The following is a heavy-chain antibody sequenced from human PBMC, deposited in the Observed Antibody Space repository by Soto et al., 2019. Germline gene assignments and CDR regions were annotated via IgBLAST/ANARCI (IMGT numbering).Heavy chain of an antibody. J-gene: IGHJ6*02. CDR1: GLTISNAW. CDR2: IKTNTEGGRT. Sequence: EVQLVESGGGFIYPGGSLRLSCAASGLTISNAWMNWVRQAPGKGLEWVGRIKTNTEGGRTDYAAAVKGRFTVSRGDSKNTLYPQMNSLRTEDTAVYYCTTGSVEGVWGQGTTVTVSS. V-gene: IGHV3-15*07. D-gene: IGHD2-15*01. CDR3: TTGSVEGV.